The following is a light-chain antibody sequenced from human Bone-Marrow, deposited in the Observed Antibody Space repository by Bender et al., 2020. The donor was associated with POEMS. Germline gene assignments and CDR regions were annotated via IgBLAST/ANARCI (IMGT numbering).Light chain of an antibody. V-gene: IGLV2-23*02. CDR1: SSDVGKYNL. CDR2: DVT. Sequence: QSALTQPASVSGSPGQSITISCTGTSSDVGKYNLVSWYQQHTGQAPRLIIYDVTARPSGVSYRFSGSKSGNTASLKISGLQAEDEATYYCCSYLRPIALLFGGGPKLTVL. CDR3: CSYLRPIALL. J-gene: IGLJ2*01.